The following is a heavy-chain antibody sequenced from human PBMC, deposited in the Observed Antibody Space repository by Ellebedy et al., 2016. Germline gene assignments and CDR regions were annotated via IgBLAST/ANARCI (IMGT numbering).Heavy chain of an antibody. Sequence: ASVKVSCKASGYTFTSYDINWVRQATGQGLEWMGWMNPNSGNTGYAQKFQGRVTMTRNTSISTAYMELSSLRSEDTAVYYCAIQQARRLTSWGDVWGKGTTVTVSS. CDR3: AIQQARRLTSWGDV. D-gene: IGHD3-16*01. V-gene: IGHV1-8*01. J-gene: IGHJ6*04. CDR2: MNPNSGNT. CDR1: GYTFTSYD.